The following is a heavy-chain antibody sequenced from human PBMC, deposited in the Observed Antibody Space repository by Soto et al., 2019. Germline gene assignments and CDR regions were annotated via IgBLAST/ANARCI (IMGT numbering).Heavy chain of an antibody. V-gene: IGHV3-23*01. J-gene: IGHJ5*02. D-gene: IGHD1-26*01. CDR3: AKNQGVELVPLATVDWFDP. Sequence: GGTLRLSCAASGVIFDNFGMSWVRQAPGKGLEWISSISGSGFKKYYADSVKGRFTISRDNSKSTVYLELNNLSAEDTAVYHCAKNQGVELVPLATVDWFDPWGQGSVVPVSS. CDR2: ISGSGFKK. CDR1: GVIFDNFG.